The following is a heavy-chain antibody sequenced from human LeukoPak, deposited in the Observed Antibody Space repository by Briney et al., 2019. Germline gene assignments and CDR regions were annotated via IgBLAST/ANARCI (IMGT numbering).Heavy chain of an antibody. D-gene: IGHD2-2*02. V-gene: IGHV1-2*02. CDR1: GYTFTGYY. CDR2: INPNSGGT. J-gene: IGHJ5*02. CDR3: ARGLSQQDIVVVPAAIANWFDP. Sequence: GASVKVSCKASGYTFTGYYMHWVRQAPGQGLECMGWINPNSGGTNYAQKFQGRVTMTRDTSISTAYIELSRLRSDDTAVYYCARGLSQQDIVVVPAAIANWFDPWGQGTLVTVSS.